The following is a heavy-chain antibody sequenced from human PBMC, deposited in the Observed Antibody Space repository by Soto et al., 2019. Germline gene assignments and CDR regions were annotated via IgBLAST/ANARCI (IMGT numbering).Heavy chain of an antibody. Sequence: GGSLRLSCAASGFAFSSYAMSWVRQAPGKGLEWVGFIRSKAYGGTTEYAASVKGRFTISRDDSKSIAYLQMNSLKTEDTAVYYCTRDKSSSSSHAFDIWGQGTMVTVSS. CDR1: GFAFSSYA. J-gene: IGHJ3*02. V-gene: IGHV3-49*04. CDR3: TRDKSSSSSHAFDI. D-gene: IGHD6-6*01. CDR2: IRSKAYGGTT.